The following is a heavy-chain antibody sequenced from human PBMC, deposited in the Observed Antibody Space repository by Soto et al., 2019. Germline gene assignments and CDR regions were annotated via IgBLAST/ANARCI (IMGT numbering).Heavy chain of an antibody. CDR3: ARPIGWRSNGMDV. V-gene: IGHV1-2*02. CDR2: INPNSGGT. CDR1: GYTFTGYY. D-gene: IGHD3-3*01. J-gene: IGHJ6*02. Sequence: ASVKVSCKASGYTFTGYYMHWVRQAPGQGLEWMGWINPNSGGTNYAQKFQGRVTMTRDTSKNQFSLKLSSVTAADTAVYYCARPIGWRSNGMDVWGQGSTVTVSS.